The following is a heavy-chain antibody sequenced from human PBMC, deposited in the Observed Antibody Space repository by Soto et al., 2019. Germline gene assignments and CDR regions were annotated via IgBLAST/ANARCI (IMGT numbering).Heavy chain of an antibody. CDR3: SKVRDSRNISYYYYYMDV. Sequence: EVRLLESGGDLVQPGASLRLSCVASGFPFSSYAMTWVRQSPGKGLEWVAGVSGGGGAIYYADSLRGRFTISRANSKNTVYLEMNSLRREDTGVYYCSKVRDSRNISYYYYYMDVWGRRTTVCVS. V-gene: IGHV3-23*01. CDR2: VSGGGGAI. D-gene: IGHD3-9*01. CDR1: GFPFSSYA. J-gene: IGHJ6*03.